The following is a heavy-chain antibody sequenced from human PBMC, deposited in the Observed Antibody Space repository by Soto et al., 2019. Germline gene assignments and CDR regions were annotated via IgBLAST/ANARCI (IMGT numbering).Heavy chain of an antibody. CDR1: GGSISSSSYY. CDR2: IYYSGST. D-gene: IGHD6-6*01. CDR3: ARGSSEHYYYYYMDV. J-gene: IGHJ6*03. Sequence: SETLSLTCTVSGGSISSSSYYWGWIRQPPGKGLEWIGSIYYSGSTYYNPSLKSRVTISVDTSKNQFSLRLSSVTAADTAVYYCARGSSEHYYYYYMDVWGKGTTVTVSS. V-gene: IGHV4-39*01.